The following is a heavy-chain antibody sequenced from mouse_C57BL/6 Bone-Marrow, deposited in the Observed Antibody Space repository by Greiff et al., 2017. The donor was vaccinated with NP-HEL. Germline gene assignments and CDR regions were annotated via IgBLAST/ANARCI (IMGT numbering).Heavy chain of an antibody. CDR1: GYTFTSYG. V-gene: IGHV1-81*01. D-gene: IGHD2-12*01. CDR2: IYPRSGNT. Sequence: VQLQQSGAELARPGASVKLSCKASGYTFTSYGISWVKQRTGQGLEWIGEIYPRSGNTYYNEKFKGKATLTADKSSSTAYMELRSLTSEDSAVYFCARSRGYDVRDYWGQGTTLTVSS. CDR3: ARSRGYDVRDY. J-gene: IGHJ2*01.